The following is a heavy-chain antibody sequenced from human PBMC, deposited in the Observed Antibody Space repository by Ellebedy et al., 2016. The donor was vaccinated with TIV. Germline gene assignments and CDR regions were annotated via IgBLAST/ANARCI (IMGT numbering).Heavy chain of an antibody. V-gene: IGHV3-23*01. CDR3: AKFPSVTTPGVDF. D-gene: IGHD4-17*01. CDR2: IGGSGGRA. J-gene: IGHJ4*02. Sequence: PGGSLRLSCAASGFTFSTYALTWVLQAPGRGLEWVSAIGGSGGRANYADSVRGRFTISRDNSKSTLFLYMNNLRAEDTAVYYCAKFPSVTTPGVDFWGQGTLVTVSS. CDR1: GFTFSTYA.